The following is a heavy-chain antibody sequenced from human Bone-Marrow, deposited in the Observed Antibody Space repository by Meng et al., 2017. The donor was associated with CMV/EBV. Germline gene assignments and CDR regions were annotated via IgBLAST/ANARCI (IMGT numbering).Heavy chain of an antibody. Sequence: ASVKVSCKASGYTFTTYDINWVRQATGQGLEWMGWMNTNSGNTGYAPKFQGRVTITRNTSIRTAYMELISLRSEDTAVYYCARGLYRDFWSGSHYSLDYWGQGTPVTVSS. CDR1: GYTFTTYD. V-gene: IGHV1-8*03. CDR2: MNTNSGNT. CDR3: ARGLYRDFWSGSHYSLDY. D-gene: IGHD3-3*01. J-gene: IGHJ4*02.